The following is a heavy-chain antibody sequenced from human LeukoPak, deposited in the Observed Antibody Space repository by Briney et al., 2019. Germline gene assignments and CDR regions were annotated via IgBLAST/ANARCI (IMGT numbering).Heavy chain of an antibody. D-gene: IGHD6-13*01. V-gene: IGHV5-51*01. CDR1: GYRFTNYW. CDR2: IYTGDSDT. J-gene: IGHJ4*02. CDR3: AKPPYSSSWYVFDY. Sequence: GESLQISCKGSGYRFTNYWIGWVRQMPGKGLEWMGIIYTGDSDTRYSPSFQGQVTISADKSISTAYLQWSSLKASDSAIYYCAKPPYSSSWYVFDYWGQGTLVTVSS.